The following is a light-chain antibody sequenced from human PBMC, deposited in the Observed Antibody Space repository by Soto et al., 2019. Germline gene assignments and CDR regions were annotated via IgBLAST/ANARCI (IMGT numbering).Light chain of an antibody. J-gene: IGKJ4*01. Sequence: DIQMTQSPSTLSASVGDRVTITCRASQRISSWLAWYQQKPGKAPKLLIYEASILQSGAPSRFSGSGSGTEFTITISSLQPDVFATYYCQHIRSYPLTFGGGTKVDI. CDR1: QRISSW. CDR2: EAS. V-gene: IGKV1-5*03. CDR3: QHIRSYPLT.